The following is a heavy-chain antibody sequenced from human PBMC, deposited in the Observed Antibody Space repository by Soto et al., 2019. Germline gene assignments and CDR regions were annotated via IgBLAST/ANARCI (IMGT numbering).Heavy chain of an antibody. D-gene: IGHD5-18*01. J-gene: IGHJ4*02. V-gene: IGHV1-46*01. CDR2: INPSGGST. CDR1: GYTFTSYY. Sequence: ASVKVSCKASGYTFTSYYMHWVRQAPGQGLEWMGIINPSGGSTSYAQKFQGRVTMTRDTSTSTAHMELTTLRSDDTAMYYCAITSGEYRFDYWGQGTLVTVSS. CDR3: AITSGEYRFDY.